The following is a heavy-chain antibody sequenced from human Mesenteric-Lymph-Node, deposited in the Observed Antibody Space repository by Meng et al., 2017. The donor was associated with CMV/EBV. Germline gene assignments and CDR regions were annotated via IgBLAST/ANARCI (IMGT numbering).Heavy chain of an antibody. V-gene: IGHV3-21*01. Sequence: GGSLRLSCAASGFTFSSSGMNWVRQAPGKGLEWVSSISSGSSYIYYADSLRGRFTISRDNAKNSLYLQMNSLRAEDTAVYYCARGKTYYYGSGRGSYGMDVWGQGTTVTVSS. CDR3: ARGKTYYYGSGRGSYGMDV. CDR1: GFTFSSSG. J-gene: IGHJ6*02. CDR2: ISSGSSYI. D-gene: IGHD3-10*01.